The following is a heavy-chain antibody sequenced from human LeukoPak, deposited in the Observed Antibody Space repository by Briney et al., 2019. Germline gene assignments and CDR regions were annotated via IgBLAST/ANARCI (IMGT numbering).Heavy chain of an antibody. Sequence: SQTLSLTCAISGDSVSSNSAAWNWIRQSPSRGLEWLGRTYYRSKWYNDCAVSVKSRITINPDTSKNQFSLQLNSVTPEDTAVYYCAKEYYYDSSDYHDAFDIWGQGTMVTVSS. J-gene: IGHJ3*02. CDR1: GDSVSSNSAA. CDR2: TYYRSKWYN. D-gene: IGHD3-22*01. CDR3: AKEYYYDSSDYHDAFDI. V-gene: IGHV6-1*01.